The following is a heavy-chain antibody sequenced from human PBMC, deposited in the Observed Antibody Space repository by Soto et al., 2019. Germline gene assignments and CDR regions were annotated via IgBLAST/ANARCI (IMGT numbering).Heavy chain of an antibody. CDR2: IYWDDDK. V-gene: IGHV2-5*02. Sequence: QITLKESGPTLVRPTQTLTLTCTFSGFSLSTTGVGVGWIRQPPGKALEWLALIYWDDDKRYSPSLKSRLTNTKDTSKNEVILTMTNMDPVDTATYYCAQGLRDYGLGRERANYFEPCGQGTLVTVSS. J-gene: IGHJ5*02. CDR1: GFSLSTTGVG. D-gene: IGHD3-10*01. CDR3: AQGLRDYGLGRERANYFEP.